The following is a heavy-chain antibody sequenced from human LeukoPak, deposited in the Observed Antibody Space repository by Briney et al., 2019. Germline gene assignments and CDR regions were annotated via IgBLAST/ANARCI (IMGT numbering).Heavy chain of an antibody. V-gene: IGHV1-8*01. Sequence: ASVKVSCKASGYTFTSYDINWVRQATGQGLEWMGWMNPNSGNTGYAQKFQGRVTMTRNTSISTAYMELSSLRSEDTAVYYCARRYCSSTSCYGPDAFDIWGQGTMVTVSS. CDR2: MNPNSGNT. CDR3: ARRYCSSTSCYGPDAFDI. J-gene: IGHJ3*02. CDR1: GYTFTSYD. D-gene: IGHD2-2*01.